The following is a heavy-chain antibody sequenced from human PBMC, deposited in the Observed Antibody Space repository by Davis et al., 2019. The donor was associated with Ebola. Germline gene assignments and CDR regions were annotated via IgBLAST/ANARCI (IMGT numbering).Heavy chain of an antibody. CDR2: IGTSGGSI. D-gene: IGHD4-17*01. CDR3: ARLTVMTTVVIPDY. CDR1: GFTFSSYS. Sequence: PGGSLRLSCAASGFTFSSYSMKWVRQAPGRGLEWVSYIGTSGGSIKYADSVKGRLTISRDNSKNTLYLQMNSLRAEDTAVYYCARLTVMTTVVIPDYWGQGTLVTVSS. J-gene: IGHJ4*02. V-gene: IGHV3-48*01.